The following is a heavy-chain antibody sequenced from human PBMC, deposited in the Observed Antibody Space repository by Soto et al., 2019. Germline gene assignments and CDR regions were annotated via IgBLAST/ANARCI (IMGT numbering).Heavy chain of an antibody. Sequence: EVQLLESGGGLVQPGGSLRLSCAASGFTFSSYAMSWVRQAPGKGLEWVSAISGSGGSTYYADSVKGRFTISRDNSNNTLYLQMNSLRAEDTAVYYCAKVPWELLVGLVENYFDYWGQGTLVTVSS. CDR2: ISGSGGST. D-gene: IGHD1-26*01. CDR1: GFTFSSYA. CDR3: AKVPWELLVGLVENYFDY. J-gene: IGHJ4*02. V-gene: IGHV3-23*01.